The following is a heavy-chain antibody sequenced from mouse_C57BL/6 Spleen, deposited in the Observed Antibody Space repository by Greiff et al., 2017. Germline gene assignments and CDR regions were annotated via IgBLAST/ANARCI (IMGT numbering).Heavy chain of an antibody. CDR3: ARERGSGTNYFDY. CDR2: ISDGGSYT. Sequence: EVKVVESGGGLVKPGGSLKLSCAASGFTFSSYAMSWVRQTPGQRLEWVATISDGGSYTYYPDNVKGRFTISRDTANNNLYLQMSQLTSEDTAMYYCARERGSGTNYFDYWGQGTTLTVSS. CDR1: GFTFSSYA. D-gene: IGHD4-1*01. V-gene: IGHV5-4*01. J-gene: IGHJ2*01.